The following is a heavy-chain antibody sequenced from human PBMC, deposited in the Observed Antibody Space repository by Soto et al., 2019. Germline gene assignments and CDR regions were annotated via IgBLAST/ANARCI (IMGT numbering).Heavy chain of an antibody. V-gene: IGHV4-59*12. Sequence: SETLSLTCTLSGGSISSYYWSWIRHPPGKGLERIGYIYYSGSTNYNPSLKSRVTISVDTSKNKFTLKLSSVTAADTAVYYCARGGIAARRNWFYPWGRGTLVSVSS. CDR1: GGSISSYY. J-gene: IGHJ5*02. D-gene: IGHD6-6*01. CDR3: ARGGIAARRNWFYP. CDR2: IYYSGST.